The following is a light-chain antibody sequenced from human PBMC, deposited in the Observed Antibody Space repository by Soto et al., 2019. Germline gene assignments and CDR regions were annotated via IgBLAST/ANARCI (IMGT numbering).Light chain of an antibody. Sequence: QPVLTQPPSASGTPGQRVTISCSGSSSNIGSNSVNWYQQLPGTAPKLLIYNNNQRPSGVPDRFSGSKSGTSASLAISGLQSEDEADYYCAAWDDSLNAVVFGGGTKVTVL. CDR2: NNN. CDR1: SSNIGSNS. V-gene: IGLV1-44*01. CDR3: AAWDDSLNAVV. J-gene: IGLJ3*02.